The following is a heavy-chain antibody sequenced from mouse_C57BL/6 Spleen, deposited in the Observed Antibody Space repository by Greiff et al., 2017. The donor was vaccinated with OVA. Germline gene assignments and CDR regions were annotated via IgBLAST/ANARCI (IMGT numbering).Heavy chain of an antibody. D-gene: IGHD1-1*01. V-gene: IGHV1-5*01. J-gene: IGHJ2*01. Sequence: EVQLQQSGTVLARPGASVKMSCKTSGYTFTSYWMHWVKQRPGQGLEWIGAIYPGNSDTSYNQKFKGKAKLTAVTSASTAYMELSSLTNEDSAVYYFSWAGSSLDYFDYWGQGTTLTVSS. CDR2: IYPGNSDT. CDR1: GYTFTSYW. CDR3: SWAGSSLDYFDY.